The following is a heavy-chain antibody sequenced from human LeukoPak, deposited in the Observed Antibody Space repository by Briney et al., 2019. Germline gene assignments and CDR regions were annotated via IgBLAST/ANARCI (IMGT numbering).Heavy chain of an antibody. CDR1: GYTFTSYG. V-gene: IGHV1-18*01. CDR2: ISAYNGNT. Sequence: ASVKVSCKASGYTFTSYGISWVRQAPGQGLEWMGRISAYNGNTNYAQKLQGRVTMTTDTSTSTAYMELRSLRSDDTAVYYCARAVYHAGVQDHFDYWGQGTLVTVSS. D-gene: IGHD1-1*01. J-gene: IGHJ4*02. CDR3: ARAVYHAGVQDHFDY.